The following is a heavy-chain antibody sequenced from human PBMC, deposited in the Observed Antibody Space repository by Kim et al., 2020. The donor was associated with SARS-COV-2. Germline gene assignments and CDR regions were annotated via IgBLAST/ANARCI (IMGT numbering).Heavy chain of an antibody. D-gene: IGHD3-22*01. CDR3: ARGEHVSMTPDYFDY. J-gene: IGHJ4*02. V-gene: IGHV1-69*13. CDR1: GGTFSSYA. Sequence: SVKVSCKASGGTFSSYAISWVRQAPGQGLEWMGGIIPIFGTANYAQKFQGRVTITADESTSTAYMELSSLRSEDTAVYYCARGEHVSMTPDYFDYWGQGTLVTVSS. CDR2: IIPIFGTA.